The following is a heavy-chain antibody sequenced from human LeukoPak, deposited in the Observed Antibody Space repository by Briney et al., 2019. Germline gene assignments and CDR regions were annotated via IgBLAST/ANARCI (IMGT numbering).Heavy chain of an antibody. CDR3: ASGAVAGTFGYYYYGMDV. CDR2: IYYSGST. Sequence: PSETLSLTCTVSGGSISSYYWSWIRQPPGKGLEWIGYIYYSGSTNYNPSLKSRVTISVDTSKNQFSLKLSSVTAADTAVYYCASGAVAGTFGYYYYGMDVWGQGTTVTVSS. J-gene: IGHJ6*02. V-gene: IGHV4-59*01. CDR1: GGSISSYY. D-gene: IGHD6-19*01.